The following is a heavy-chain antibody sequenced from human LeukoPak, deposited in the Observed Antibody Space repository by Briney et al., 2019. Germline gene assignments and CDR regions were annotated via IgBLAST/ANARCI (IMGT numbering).Heavy chain of an antibody. CDR3: ARDGSSPLDYGDYGALDY. J-gene: IGHJ4*02. CDR2: IIPISGTA. Sequence: ASVKVSCKASGGTFSSYAISWVRQAPGQGLEWMGGIIPISGTANYAQKFQGRVTITADESTSTAYMELSSLRSEDTAVYYCARDGSSPLDYGDYGALDYWGQGTLVTVSS. CDR1: GGTFSSYA. V-gene: IGHV1-69*13. D-gene: IGHD4-17*01.